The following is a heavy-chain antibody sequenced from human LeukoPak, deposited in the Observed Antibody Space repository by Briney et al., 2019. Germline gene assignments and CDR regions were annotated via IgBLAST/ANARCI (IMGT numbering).Heavy chain of an antibody. V-gene: IGHV3-7*01. CDR1: GFTFSSYW. CDR3: ARDLVPQADRFLVPFDP. Sequence: GGSLRLSCAASGFTFSSYWMSWVRQAPGKGLEWVANIKQDGSEKYYVDSVKGRFTISRDNAKNTLYLQMNSLTAEDTAVFYCARDLVPQADRFLVPFDPWGQGTLVTVSS. D-gene: IGHD3-3*01. CDR2: IKQDGSEK. J-gene: IGHJ5*02.